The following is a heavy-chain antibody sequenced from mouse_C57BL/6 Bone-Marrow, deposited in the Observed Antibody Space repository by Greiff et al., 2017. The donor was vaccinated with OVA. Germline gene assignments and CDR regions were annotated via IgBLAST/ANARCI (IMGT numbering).Heavy chain of an antibody. D-gene: IGHD1-1*01. Sequence: EVQLQQSGPGMVKPSQSLSLTCTVTGYSITSGYDWHWIRHFPGNKLEWMGYISYSGSTNYNPSLKSRISITHDTSKNHFFLKLNSVTTEDTATYDCARGGTTVGGYFDYWGQGTTLTVSS. CDR1: GYSITSGYD. CDR3: ARGGTTVGGYFDY. J-gene: IGHJ2*01. V-gene: IGHV3-1*01. CDR2: ISYSGST.